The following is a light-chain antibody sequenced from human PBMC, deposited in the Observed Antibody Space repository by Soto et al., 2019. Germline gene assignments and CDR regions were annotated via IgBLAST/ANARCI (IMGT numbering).Light chain of an antibody. CDR1: SSDVGSYNS. Sequence: QSALTQPASVSGSPGQSITISCTGTSSDVGSYNSVSWYQQHPDKVPKLMIYEVNKRPSGVSDRFSGSKSGNTASLTISGRLADDEADYSCSSYAGPSVTVVFGGGTKLTVL. J-gene: IGLJ2*01. CDR3: SSYAGPSVTVV. CDR2: EVN. V-gene: IGLV2-23*02.